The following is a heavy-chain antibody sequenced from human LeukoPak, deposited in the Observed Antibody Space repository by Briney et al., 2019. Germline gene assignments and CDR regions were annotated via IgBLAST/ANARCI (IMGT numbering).Heavy chain of an antibody. CDR2: ISSGGTGK. CDR3: ARQHSSSWHVPAVAFDM. Sequence: GGSLRLSCAASGFTFSSYEMNWVRQAPGKGLEWVSYISSGGTGKYYADSVKGRFTISRDNAKNSLYLQMNSLRAEDTAIYYCARQHSSSWHVPAVAFDMWGQGTMVIVSP. J-gene: IGHJ3*02. V-gene: IGHV3-48*03. D-gene: IGHD2-2*01. CDR1: GFTFSSYE.